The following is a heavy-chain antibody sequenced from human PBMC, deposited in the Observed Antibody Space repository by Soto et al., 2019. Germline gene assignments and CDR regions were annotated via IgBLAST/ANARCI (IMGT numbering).Heavy chain of an antibody. V-gene: IGHV1-24*01. CDR2: FDPEDGET. CDR1: GYTLTELS. D-gene: IGHD3-9*01. CDR3: ATAPYYDILTDSKFDY. J-gene: IGHJ4*02. Sequence: ASVKVSCKVSGYTLTELSMHWVRQAPGKGLEWMGGFDPEDGETIYAQKFQGRVTMTEDTSTDTAYMELSSLRSEDTAVYYCATAPYYDILTDSKFDYWGQGTLVTVSS.